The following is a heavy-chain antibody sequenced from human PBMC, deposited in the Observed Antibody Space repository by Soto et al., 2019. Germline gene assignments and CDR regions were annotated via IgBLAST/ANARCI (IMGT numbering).Heavy chain of an antibody. CDR2: ISGSGGST. Sequence: GGSLRLSCAASGFPFSSYFMSWVRPAPGKGLEWVSGISGSGGSTYYADSVKGRFTISRDNSKNTLYLQMNSLRAEDTAVYYCAHRNYYESRGYYYYFDYWGQGTLVTVSS. V-gene: IGHV3-23*01. D-gene: IGHD3-22*01. CDR3: AHRNYYESRGYYYYFDY. CDR1: GFPFSSYF. J-gene: IGHJ4*02.